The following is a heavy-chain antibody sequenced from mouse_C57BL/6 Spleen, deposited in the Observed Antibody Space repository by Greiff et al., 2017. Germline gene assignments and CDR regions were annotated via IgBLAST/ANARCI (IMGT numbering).Heavy chain of an antibody. CDR1: GYTFTSYD. V-gene: IGHV1-18*01. CDR2: INPNDGAT. CDR3: ARCGNDRAMDY. D-gene: IGHD2-2*01. Sequence: EVQLQQSGAELVKPGASVKLSCKASGYTFTSYDMDWVKQSPGKSLEWIGNINPNDGATHYNHKFKGKATLTVDKASSTAYMQLRSLTSEDTAVYYCARCGNDRAMDYWGQGTSVTVSS. J-gene: IGHJ4*01.